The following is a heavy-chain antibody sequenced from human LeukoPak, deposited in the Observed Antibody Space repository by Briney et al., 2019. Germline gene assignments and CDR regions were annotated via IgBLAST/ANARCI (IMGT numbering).Heavy chain of an antibody. V-gene: IGHV4-4*07. Sequence: SETLSLTCTVSNDAIAGYSWSWIRQPAGRGLEWIGFTHNSGTTNYNPSLKSRVTMSLDTSKNQFSLKLTSVTAADTAFYYCARSRGGFGDYGSWFDPWGQGTLVTVSS. CDR2: THNSGTT. CDR1: NDAIAGYS. D-gene: IGHD4-17*01. CDR3: ARSRGGFGDYGSWFDP. J-gene: IGHJ5*02.